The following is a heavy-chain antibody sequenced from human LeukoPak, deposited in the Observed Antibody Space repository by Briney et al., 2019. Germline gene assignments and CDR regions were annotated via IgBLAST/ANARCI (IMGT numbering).Heavy chain of an antibody. Sequence: GGSLRLSCAASGFTFSNAWMSWVRQAPGKGLEWVGRIKSKTDGGTTDYAAPVKGRFTISRDDSKNTLYLQMNSLKTEDTAVYYCARPNSNYVYDAFDIWGQGTMVTVSS. V-gene: IGHV3-15*01. CDR3: ARPNSNYVYDAFDI. CDR1: GFTFSNAW. D-gene: IGHD4-4*01. J-gene: IGHJ3*02. CDR2: IKSKTDGGTT.